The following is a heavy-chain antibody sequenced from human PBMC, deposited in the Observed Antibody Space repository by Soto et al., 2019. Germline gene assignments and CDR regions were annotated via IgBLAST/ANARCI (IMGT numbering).Heavy chain of an antibody. CDR2: MSPNSANT. CDR3: AREGYSSSSGSRGNWFEP. D-gene: IGHD6-6*01. V-gene: IGHV1-8*01. J-gene: IGHJ5*02. Sequence: ASVKVSCKASGYTFTSYDINWVRQATGQGLEWMGWMSPNSANTGYAQKFQGRVTMTRNTSISTAYMELSSLRSEDTAVYYCAREGYSSSSGSRGNWFEPWGQGTMVTVSS. CDR1: GYTFTSYD.